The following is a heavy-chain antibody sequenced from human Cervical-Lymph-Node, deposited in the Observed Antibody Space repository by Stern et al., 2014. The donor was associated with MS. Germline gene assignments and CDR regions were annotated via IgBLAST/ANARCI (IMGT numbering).Heavy chain of an antibody. CDR3: ARNRLRFGGPSSRRGSGMDV. D-gene: IGHD3-3*01. CDR1: GGTFSTNA. V-gene: IGHV1-69*01. J-gene: IGHJ6*02. CDR2: IIPMFGAP. Sequence: QMQLVQSGAEVKKPGSSVTVSCKTSGGTFSTNALSWVRQAPGQGLEWVGGIIPMFGAPFYAPDFQGRVTITADESTSTVYMEVTSLRYNDTAVYFCARNRLRFGGPSSRRGSGMDVWGQGTRVTVSS.